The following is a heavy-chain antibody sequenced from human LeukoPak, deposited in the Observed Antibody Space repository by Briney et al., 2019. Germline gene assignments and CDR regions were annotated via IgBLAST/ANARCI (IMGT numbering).Heavy chain of an antibody. CDR3: AGDDYSSGSYYNLDY. CDR1: GGSFSGYY. Sequence: SETLSLTCAVYGGSFSGYYWSWIRQPPGKGLEWIGEINHSGSTNYNPSLKSRVTISVDTSKNQFSLKLSSVTAADTAVYYCAGDDYSSGSYYNLDYWGQGTLVTVSS. V-gene: IGHV4-34*01. J-gene: IGHJ4*02. D-gene: IGHD3-10*01. CDR2: INHSGST.